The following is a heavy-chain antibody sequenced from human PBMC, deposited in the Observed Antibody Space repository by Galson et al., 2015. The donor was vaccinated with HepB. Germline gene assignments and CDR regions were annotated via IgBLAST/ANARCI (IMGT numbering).Heavy chain of an antibody. CDR1: EFTFSSYW. V-gene: IGHV3-7*03. CDR3: ARRMMLARGIITKPDYYYGMDV. D-gene: IGHD3-10*01. Sequence: SLRLSCAGSEFTFSSYWMNWVRQAPGKGLEWVANINPDGSEKSYVASLRGRFTVSRYTDKNALYLQMDRLRAEDTAVYYCARRMMLARGIITKPDYYYGMDVWGQGTTVTVAS. CDR2: INPDGSEK. J-gene: IGHJ6*02.